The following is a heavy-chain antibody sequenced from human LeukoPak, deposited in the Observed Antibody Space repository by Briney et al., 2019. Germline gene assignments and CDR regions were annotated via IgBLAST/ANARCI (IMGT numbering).Heavy chain of an antibody. CDR1: GFTFSSYA. J-gene: IGHJ4*02. V-gene: IGHV3-23*01. Sequence: GGSLRLSCAASGFTFSSYAMSWVRQAPGKGLEWVSVISGSGGSTYYADSVKGRFTISRDNSKNTLYLQMNSLRAEDTAVYYCAEDPSFYGVVSHFDYWGQGTLVTVSS. CDR2: ISGSGGST. CDR3: AEDPSFYGVVSHFDY. D-gene: IGHD3-3*01.